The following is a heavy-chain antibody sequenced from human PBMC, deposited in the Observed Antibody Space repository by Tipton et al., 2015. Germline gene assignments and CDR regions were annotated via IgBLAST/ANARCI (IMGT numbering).Heavy chain of an antibody. D-gene: IGHD6-19*01. J-gene: IGHJ4*02. V-gene: IGHV4-39*01. Sequence: TLSLTCTVSGGSISSSSYYWDWIRQSPGKGLEWIGNIYYSGSTYYNPSLKSRVTISVDTSKNQFSLKLSSVTAADTAVYYCARAGSGWYGSYYFDYWGQGTLVTVSS. CDR2: IYYSGST. CDR3: ARAGSGWYGSYYFDY. CDR1: GGSISSSSYY.